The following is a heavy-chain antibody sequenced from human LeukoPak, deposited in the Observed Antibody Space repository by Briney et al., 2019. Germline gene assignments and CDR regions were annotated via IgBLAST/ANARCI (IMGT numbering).Heavy chain of an antibody. J-gene: IGHJ3*02. CDR2: ISAYNGNT. Sequence: ASVKVSCKASGYTFTSYGISWVRQAPGQGLEWMGWISAYNGNTNYAQKLQGRVTMTTDTSTSTAYMELRSLRSDDTAVYYCASGIVVVPAANDAFDIWGQGTMVTVSS. CDR3: ASGIVVVPAANDAFDI. D-gene: IGHD2-2*01. CDR1: GYTFTSYG. V-gene: IGHV1-18*01.